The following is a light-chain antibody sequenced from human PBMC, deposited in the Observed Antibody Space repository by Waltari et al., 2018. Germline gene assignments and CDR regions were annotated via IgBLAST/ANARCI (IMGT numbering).Light chain of an antibody. V-gene: IGKV2-28*01. CDR1: QSLLHSNGYNY. CDR2: LGS. Sequence: DTVMTQSPLSLTVTPGEPASLSCRSSQSLLHSNGYNYLDWYLQKPGQPPQLLIYLGSDRASGVPDRFSGSGSGTDFTLKISSVEAEDIGVYYCMQALHTPPAFGQGTRVEI. CDR3: MQALHTPPA. J-gene: IGKJ1*01.